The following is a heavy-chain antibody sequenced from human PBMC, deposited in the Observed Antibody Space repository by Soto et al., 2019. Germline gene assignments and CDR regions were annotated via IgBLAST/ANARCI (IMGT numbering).Heavy chain of an antibody. CDR2: IWYDGSNK. V-gene: IGHV3-33*01. D-gene: IGHD2-2*01. Sequence: QVQLVESGGGVVQPGRSLRLYCAASGFTFSSYGMHWVRQAPGKGLEWVAVIWYDGSNKYYADSVKGRFTISRDNSKNTLYLQMNSLRAEDTAVYYCARKGYCSSTSCYVLDDAFDIWGQGTMVTVSS. CDR3: ARKGYCSSTSCYVLDDAFDI. CDR1: GFTFSSYG. J-gene: IGHJ3*02.